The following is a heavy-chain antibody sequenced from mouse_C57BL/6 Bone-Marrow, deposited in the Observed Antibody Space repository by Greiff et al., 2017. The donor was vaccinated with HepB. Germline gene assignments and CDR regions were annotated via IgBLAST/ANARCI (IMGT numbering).Heavy chain of an antibody. CDR3: ARAEYYGRFAY. CDR2: IDPSDSYT. Sequence: QVQLQQPGAELVRPGTSVKLSCKASGYTFTSYWMHWVKQRPGQGLEWIGVIDPSDSYTNYNQKFKDKATLTVDKSSSTAYMQLSSLTSEDSAVYYCARAEYYGRFAYWGQGTLVTVSA. CDR1: GYTFTSYW. J-gene: IGHJ3*01. D-gene: IGHD2-1*01. V-gene: IGHV1-59*01.